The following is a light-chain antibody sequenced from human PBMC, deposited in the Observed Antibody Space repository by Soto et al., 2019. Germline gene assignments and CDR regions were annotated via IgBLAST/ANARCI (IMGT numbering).Light chain of an antibody. CDR2: LGS. CDR1: QSLLHSNGYNY. CDR3: MQALQTPYT. Sequence: DIVMTQSPLSLPVTPGEPASISCRSSQSLLHSNGYNYLDWYLQKPVQSSQLLLYLGSNRASGAPERFRGSGSGTDCTLKISRVEAEDVGVYYCMQALQTPYTFGPGTKLEIK. V-gene: IGKV2-28*01. J-gene: IGKJ2*01.